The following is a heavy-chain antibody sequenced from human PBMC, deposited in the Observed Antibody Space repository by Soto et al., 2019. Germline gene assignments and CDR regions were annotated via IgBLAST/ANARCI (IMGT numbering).Heavy chain of an antibody. CDR2: ISASGATI. D-gene: IGHD3-10*01. Sequence: EAQLVESGGGLVQPGGSLRLSCAASGFTFSDYEVNWVRQAPGKGLEWISYISASGATIHYADSVRGRLTISRDNAKNSVYLQMNSLRADDTGVYYCAKYYFGMGVWGQGTTVTVSS. V-gene: IGHV3-48*03. J-gene: IGHJ6*02. CDR1: GFTFSDYE. CDR3: AKYYFGMGV.